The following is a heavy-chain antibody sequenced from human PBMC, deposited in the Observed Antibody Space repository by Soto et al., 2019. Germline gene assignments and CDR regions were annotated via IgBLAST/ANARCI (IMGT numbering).Heavy chain of an antibody. D-gene: IGHD3-10*01. CDR2: ISHSGST. V-gene: IGHV4-4*02. CDR1: GGSISSGNW. Sequence: QVQLQESGPGLLKPSGTLSLTCTVSGGSISSGNWFSWVRQSPGKGLEWLGEISHSGSTNYGPSLKNPVTISIAKSQNQLSLNLISVTAADTAVYYCARDLNYGSGSWGWGQGTMVTVSS. CDR3: ARDLNYGSGSWG. J-gene: IGHJ3*01.